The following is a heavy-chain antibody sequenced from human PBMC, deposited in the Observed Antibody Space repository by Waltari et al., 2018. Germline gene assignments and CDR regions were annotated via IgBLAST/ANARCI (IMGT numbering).Heavy chain of an antibody. Sequence: QLQLQESGPGLVKPSETLSLTCTVSGGSISSSNFYLGWIRQTPGKGLEWIGNIYYGGGTYYSGLTYNNPSLNSRVTVSGDTSKNQFSLELSSVTAADTAVYYCARHWKKSGYGFDPWGQGTLVTVSS. CDR2: IYYGGGTYYSGLT. CDR3: ARHWKKSGYGFDP. D-gene: IGHD5-12*01. V-gene: IGHV4-39*01. J-gene: IGHJ5*02. CDR1: GGSISSSNFY.